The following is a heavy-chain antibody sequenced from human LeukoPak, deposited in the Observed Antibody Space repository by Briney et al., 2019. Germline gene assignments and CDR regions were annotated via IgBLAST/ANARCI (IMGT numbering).Heavy chain of an antibody. CDR1: GFTFTSYA. Sequence: GGSLRLSCVASGFTFTSYAMSWVRRAPGKGLEWVSATSESGGSTYYADSVKGRFTIPRDNSKNTLYLQMNSLRAEDTAVYYCAKTSGGNYWGQGTLVTVSS. J-gene: IGHJ4*02. CDR3: AKTSGGNY. V-gene: IGHV3-23*01. CDR2: TSESGGST. D-gene: IGHD2-15*01.